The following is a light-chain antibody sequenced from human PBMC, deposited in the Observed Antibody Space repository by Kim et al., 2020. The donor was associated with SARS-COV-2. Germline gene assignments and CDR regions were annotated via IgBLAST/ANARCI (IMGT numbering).Light chain of an antibody. CDR2: QDS. CDR3: QAWDSSTAVV. Sequence: VSPRQTASITRSGDKLGDKYACWYQQKPGQSPVLVIYQDSKRPSGIPERFSGSNSGNTATLTISGTQAMDEADYYCQAWDSSTAVVFGGGTQLTVL. J-gene: IGLJ2*01. V-gene: IGLV3-1*01. CDR1: KLGDKY.